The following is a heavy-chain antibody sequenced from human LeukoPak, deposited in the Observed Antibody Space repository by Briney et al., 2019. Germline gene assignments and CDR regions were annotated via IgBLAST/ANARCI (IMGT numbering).Heavy chain of an antibody. J-gene: IGHJ1*01. Sequence: GGSLRLSCTASGFTFSVYPLTWVRQVPGKGLEWVASITGSGATPKYADFAKGRFTISRDNSKNTLYLQLNSLRVEDTAEYYCVKLGHCSGVSCYWGPSYDLWGQGTLVAVSS. CDR1: GFTFSVYP. D-gene: IGHD2-2*01. CDR2: ITGSGATP. V-gene: IGHV3-23*01. CDR3: VKLGHCSGVSCYWGPSYDL.